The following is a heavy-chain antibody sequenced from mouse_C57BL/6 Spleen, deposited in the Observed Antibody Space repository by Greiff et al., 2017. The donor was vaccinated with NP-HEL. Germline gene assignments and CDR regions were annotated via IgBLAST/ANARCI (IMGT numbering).Heavy chain of an antibody. Sequence: QVQLQQPGAELVKPGASVKLSCKVSGYTFTDHTIHWMKQRPEQGLEWIGYIYPRDGSTKYNEKFKGKATLTADKSSSTAYMQLNSLTSEDSAVYFCASPITTVAFDYWGQGTTLTVSS. D-gene: IGHD1-1*01. CDR2: IYPRDGST. CDR3: ASPITTVAFDY. CDR1: GYTFTDHT. V-gene: IGHV1-78*01. J-gene: IGHJ2*01.